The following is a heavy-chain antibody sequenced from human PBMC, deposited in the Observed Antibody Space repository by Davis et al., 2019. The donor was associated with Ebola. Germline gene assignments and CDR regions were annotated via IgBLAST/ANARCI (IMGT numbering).Heavy chain of an antibody. D-gene: IGHD3-3*01. Sequence: SETLSLTCSLSGGSFNGYDWTWIRQPPGKGLEWVGEINHTGSTNYHPALKSRVTISVDISNNQLSLRLTSVTAADTAVYYCARGGSRLLEWTLWGQGAMVTVSS. CDR1: GGSFNGYD. CDR3: ARGGSRLLEWTL. V-gene: IGHV4-34*01. J-gene: IGHJ3*01. CDR2: INHTGST.